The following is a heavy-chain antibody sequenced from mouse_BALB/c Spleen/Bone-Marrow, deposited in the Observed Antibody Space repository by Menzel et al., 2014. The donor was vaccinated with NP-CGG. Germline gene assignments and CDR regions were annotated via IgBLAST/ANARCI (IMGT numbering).Heavy chain of an antibody. Sequence: VQLQQSGPQLVRPGASVKISCKASGYSFTSYWMHWVKPRPGQGLEWIGMIDPSDSETRLNQKFKDKATLTVDKSSSTAYMQLSSPTSEDSAVYYCARGDDGYYGDYWGQGTTLTVSS. CDR1: GYSFTSYW. J-gene: IGHJ2*01. CDR2: IDPSDSET. D-gene: IGHD2-3*01. V-gene: IGHV1S126*01. CDR3: ARGDDGYYGDY.